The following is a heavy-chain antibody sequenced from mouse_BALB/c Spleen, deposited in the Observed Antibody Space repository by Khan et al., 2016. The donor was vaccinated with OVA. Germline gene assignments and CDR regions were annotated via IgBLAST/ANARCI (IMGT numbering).Heavy chain of an antibody. CDR3: ARDSNFDY. CDR2: ISSGSSSI. Sequence: EVQGVESGGGLVQPGGSRKLSCAASGFTFSRFGMHWVRQAPEKGLEWVAYISSGSSSIYYADTVKGRFPISRDNPKNPLFLQMTSLRSEDTAMYYCARDSNFDYWGQGTTLTVSS. CDR1: GFTFSRFG. J-gene: IGHJ2*01. V-gene: IGHV5-17*02.